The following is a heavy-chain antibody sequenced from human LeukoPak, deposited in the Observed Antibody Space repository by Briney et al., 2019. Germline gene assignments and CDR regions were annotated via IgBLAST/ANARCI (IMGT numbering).Heavy chain of an antibody. CDR3: ATHPYTYYYDSSGYPDY. V-gene: IGHV1-2*02. CDR2: INPNSGGT. CDR1: GYTFTGYY. D-gene: IGHD3-22*01. J-gene: IGHJ4*02. Sequence: ASVKVSCKASGYTFTGYYMHWVRQAPGQGLEWMGWINPNSGGTNYAQKFQGRVTMTRDTSISTAYMELSRLRSDDTAVYYCATHPYTYYYDSSGYPDYWGQGTLVIVSS.